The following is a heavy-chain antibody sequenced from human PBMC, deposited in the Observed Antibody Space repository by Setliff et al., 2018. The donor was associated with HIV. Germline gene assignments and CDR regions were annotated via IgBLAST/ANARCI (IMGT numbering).Heavy chain of an antibody. Sequence: GESLKISCQASGYSFTNYWIGWVRQMPGKGLEWMGTIFPGDSDTRYSPSFQGQVIISADKSISTAYLHLSSLKASDTAIYYCVRRDNLVVTLTYYFDSWGQGTLVTVSS. CDR3: VRRDNLVVTLTYYFDS. V-gene: IGHV5-51*01. CDR2: IFPGDSDT. CDR1: GYSFTNYW. J-gene: IGHJ4*02. D-gene: IGHD2-21*02.